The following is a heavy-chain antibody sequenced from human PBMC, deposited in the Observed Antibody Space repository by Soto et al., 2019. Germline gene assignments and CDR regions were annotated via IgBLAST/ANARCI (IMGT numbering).Heavy chain of an antibody. Sequence: GESLKISCKGSGYSFTSYWISWVRQMPGKGLEWMGRIDPSDSYTNYSPSFQGHVTISADKSISTAYLQWSSLKASDTAMYYCASRTMVRGVIIPGGMDVWGKGTTVTVSS. J-gene: IGHJ6*04. CDR1: GYSFTSYW. V-gene: IGHV5-10-1*01. CDR2: IDPSDSYT. D-gene: IGHD3-10*01. CDR3: ASRTMVRGVIIPGGMDV.